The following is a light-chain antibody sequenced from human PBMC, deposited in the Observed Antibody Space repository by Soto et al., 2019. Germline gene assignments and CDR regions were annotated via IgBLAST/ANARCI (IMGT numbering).Light chain of an antibody. Sequence: QSVLTQPPSLSGAPGQRVTISCTGSSSDIGAGSEVHWYQQLPGTAPKLLIFGSTNRPSGVPDRFSGSKSATSASLAITGLQAEDEADYCCQSYDNSLSADVFGTGTKVTVI. J-gene: IGLJ1*01. CDR1: SSDIGAGSE. CDR2: GST. V-gene: IGLV1-40*01. CDR3: QSYDNSLSADV.